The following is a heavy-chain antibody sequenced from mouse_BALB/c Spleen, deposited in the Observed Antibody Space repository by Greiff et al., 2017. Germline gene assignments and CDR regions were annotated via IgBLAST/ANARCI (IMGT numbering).Heavy chain of an antibody. CDR2: INPYYGST. CDR3: ARLRSLLDY. V-gene: IGHV1-39*01. Sequence: EVQLQQTGPELVKPGASVKISCKASGYSFTDYIMLWVKQSHGKSLEWIGNINPYYGSTSYNLKFKGKATLTVDKSSSTAYMQLNSLTSEDSAVYYCARLRSLLDYWGQGTTLTVSS. J-gene: IGHJ2*01. CDR1: GYSFTDYI.